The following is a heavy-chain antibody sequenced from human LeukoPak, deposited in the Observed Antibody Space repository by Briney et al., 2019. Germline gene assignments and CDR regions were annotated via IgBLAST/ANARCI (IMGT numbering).Heavy chain of an antibody. CDR3: AAGDTFDI. V-gene: IGHV3-7*01. D-gene: IGHD7-27*01. J-gene: IGHJ3*02. CDR1: GFTFSSHW. Sequence: PGGTLRLSCAASGFTFSSHWMSWVRQAPGKGLEWVANIKQDESEKYYVDSVKGRFTISRDNAKNSLYLQMNSLRAEDTAVYYCAAGDTFDIWGQGTMVTVSS. CDR2: IKQDESEK.